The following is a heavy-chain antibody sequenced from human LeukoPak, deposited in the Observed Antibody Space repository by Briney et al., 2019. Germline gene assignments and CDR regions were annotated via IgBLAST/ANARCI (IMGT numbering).Heavy chain of an antibody. CDR1: GITLSNYG. CDR2: ISERGGST. D-gene: IGHD3-10*01. V-gene: IGHV3-23*01. J-gene: IGHJ4*02. Sequence: GGSLRLSCVASGITLSNYGMSWVRQAPGKGLQWVSGISERGGSTNYADSVKGRFIISRDTSKNTVYLQMNSLRVEDTAVYFCAKRGIVIRAVIIIGLHKEAYYFDYWGQGILVTVSS. CDR3: AKRGIVIRAVIIIGLHKEAYYFDY.